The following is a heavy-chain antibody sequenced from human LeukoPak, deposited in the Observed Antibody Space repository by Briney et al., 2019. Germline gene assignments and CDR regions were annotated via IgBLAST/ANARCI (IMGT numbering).Heavy chain of an antibody. CDR1: GGSISSSSHY. J-gene: IGHJ4*02. D-gene: IGHD4-17*01. CDR2: IYYSGST. CDR3: AGGLRGLL. Sequence: SETLSLTCTVSGGSISSSSHYWAWIRQSPGTGLEWIGSIYYSGSTYYNPSLKSRVTISVDTSKNQFSLKLSSVTAADTAVYYCAGGLRGLLWGQGTLVTVSS. V-gene: IGHV4-39*07.